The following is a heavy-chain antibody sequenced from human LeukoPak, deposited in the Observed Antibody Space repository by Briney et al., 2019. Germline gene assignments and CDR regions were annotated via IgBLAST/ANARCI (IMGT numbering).Heavy chain of an antibody. D-gene: IGHD3-10*01. CDR3: ARGYYGSGSYYNVPLPSDY. CDR2: IWYDGSNK. CDR1: GFTFSSYG. V-gene: IGHV3-33*01. J-gene: IGHJ4*02. Sequence: SGGSLRLSCAASGFTFSSYGMHWVRQAPGKGLEWVAVIWYDGSNKYYADSVKGRFTISRDNSKNTLYLQMNSLRAEDTAVYYCARGYYGSGSYYNVPLPSDYWGQGTLVTVSS.